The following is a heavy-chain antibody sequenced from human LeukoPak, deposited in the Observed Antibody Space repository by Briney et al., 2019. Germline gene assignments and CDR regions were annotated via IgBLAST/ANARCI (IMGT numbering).Heavy chain of an antibody. D-gene: IGHD3-22*01. CDR2: ISAYNGNT. J-gene: IGHJ6*02. Sequence: ASVKVSCKASGYTFTSYGISWVRQAPGQGLEWMGWISAYNGNTNYAQKLQGRVTMTTDTSTSTAYMELSSLRSEDTAVYYCARGNYYDSSGYYWGVGYYYGMDVWGQGTTVTVSS. CDR3: ARGNYYDSSGYYWGVGYYYGMDV. V-gene: IGHV1-18*01. CDR1: GYTFTSYG.